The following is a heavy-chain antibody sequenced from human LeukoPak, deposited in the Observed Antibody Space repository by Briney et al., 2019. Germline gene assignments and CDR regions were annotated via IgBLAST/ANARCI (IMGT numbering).Heavy chain of an antibody. CDR2: IYTSGST. CDR3: AGGKRPVDNYSYYYSMDV. J-gene: IGHJ6*03. D-gene: IGHD5-12*01. Sequence: SETLSLTCTVSGGSISSGSYYWSWVRQPAGKGLEWIGRIYTSGSTNYNPSLKSRVTISVDTSKNQFSLKLSSVTAADTAVYYWAGGKRPVDNYSYYYSMDVWGKGTRSPSP. V-gene: IGHV4-61*02. CDR1: GGSISSGSYY.